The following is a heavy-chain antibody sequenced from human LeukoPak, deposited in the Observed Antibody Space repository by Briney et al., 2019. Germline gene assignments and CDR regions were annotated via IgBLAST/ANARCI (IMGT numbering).Heavy chain of an antibody. Sequence: SETLSLTCTLSGGSISSYYGSWIRQPAGKGLEWIGRIYTSGSTNYNPSLKSRVTMSVATSKNQFSLKLSSVTAADTAVYSCAREYGSGSEFDYWGQGTVVAVSS. D-gene: IGHD3-10*01. CDR2: IYTSGST. V-gene: IGHV4-4*07. CDR1: GGSISSYY. J-gene: IGHJ4*02. CDR3: AREYGSGSEFDY.